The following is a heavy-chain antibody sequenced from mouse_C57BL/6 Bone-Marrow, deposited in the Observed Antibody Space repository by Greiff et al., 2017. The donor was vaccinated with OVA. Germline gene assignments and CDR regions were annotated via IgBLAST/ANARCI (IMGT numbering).Heavy chain of an antibody. CDR3: AKIYYYGSISAMDY. CDR1: GFTFSDYG. D-gene: IGHD1-1*01. Sequence: EVKLVESGGGLVKPGGSLKLSCAASGFTFSDYGMHWVRQAPGKGLEWVAYISSGSSTIYYADTVKGRFTISRDNAKTTLFLQMTSLRSEDTAMYYCAKIYYYGSISAMDYWGQGTSVTVSS. J-gene: IGHJ4*01. CDR2: ISSGSSTI. V-gene: IGHV5-17*01.